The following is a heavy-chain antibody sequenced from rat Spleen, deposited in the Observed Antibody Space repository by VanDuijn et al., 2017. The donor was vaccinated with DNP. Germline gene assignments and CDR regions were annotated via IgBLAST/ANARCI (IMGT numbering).Heavy chain of an antibody. CDR3: TTRLGAPSDY. D-gene: IGHD3-1*01. Sequence: EVQLVESGGGLVQPGRSMKLSCAASGFTFSSFPMAWVRQAPTKGLEWLATISTSGGSTPYRDSVKGRFIISRDNAKSTLYLQMDSLRSEDTATYYCTTRLGAPSDYWGQGVMVTVSS. V-gene: IGHV5-46*01. J-gene: IGHJ2*01. CDR2: ISTSGGST. CDR1: GFTFSSFP.